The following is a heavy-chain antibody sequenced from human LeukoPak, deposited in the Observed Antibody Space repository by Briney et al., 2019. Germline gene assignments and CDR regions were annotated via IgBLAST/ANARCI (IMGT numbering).Heavy chain of an antibody. CDR2: MNPNSGNT. J-gene: IGHJ4*02. Sequence: VASVKVSCKASGYTFTSYDINWVRQATGQGLEWMGWMNPNSGNTGYAQKFQGRVTMIRNTSISTAYMELSSLRSEDTAVYYCARVPRPYYIVVVPAANFDYWGQGTLVTVSS. CDR3: ARVPRPYYIVVVPAANFDY. CDR1: GYTFTSYD. D-gene: IGHD2-2*01. V-gene: IGHV1-8*01.